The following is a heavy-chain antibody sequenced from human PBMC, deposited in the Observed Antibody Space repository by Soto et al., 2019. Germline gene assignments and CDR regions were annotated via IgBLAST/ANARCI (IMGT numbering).Heavy chain of an antibody. D-gene: IGHD6-6*01. Sequence: SEALSLTCAVYGGSFSGYYWSWIRQPPGKGLEWIGEINHSGSTYYNPSLKSRVTISVDRSKNQFSLKLSSVTAADTAVYYCARVGSSMAVRPFDYWGQGTLVTVSS. CDR1: GGSFSGYY. V-gene: IGHV4-34*01. CDR3: ARVGSSMAVRPFDY. J-gene: IGHJ4*02. CDR2: INHSGST.